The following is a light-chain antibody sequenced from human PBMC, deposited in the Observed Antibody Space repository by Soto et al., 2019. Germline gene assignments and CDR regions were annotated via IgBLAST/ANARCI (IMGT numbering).Light chain of an antibody. V-gene: IGKV3-11*01. CDR2: DAS. J-gene: IGKJ1*01. Sequence: EIVLTQSPATPSLSPGERATLSCRASQSVSSYLGWYQQKPGQAPRLLIFDASNRATGIPARFSGSGSGTDFTLTISSLEPEDSAVYYCQQSTNWPWTFGQGTKVEI. CDR1: QSVSSY. CDR3: QQSTNWPWT.